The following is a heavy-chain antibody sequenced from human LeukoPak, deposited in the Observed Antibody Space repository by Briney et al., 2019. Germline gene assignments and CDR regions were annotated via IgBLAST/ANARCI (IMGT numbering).Heavy chain of an antibody. J-gene: IGHJ6*02. Sequence: PSQTLSLTCAVSGGSISSGGYSWSWIRQPPGKGLEWIGYIYHSGSTYYNPSLKSRVTISVDRSKNQFSLKLSSVTAADTAVYYCARGRYCSSTSCSQRRYYYYGMGVWGQGTTVTVSS. CDR3: ARGRYCSSTSCSQRRYYYYGMGV. D-gene: IGHD2-2*01. CDR1: GGSISSGGYS. CDR2: IYHSGST. V-gene: IGHV4-30-2*01.